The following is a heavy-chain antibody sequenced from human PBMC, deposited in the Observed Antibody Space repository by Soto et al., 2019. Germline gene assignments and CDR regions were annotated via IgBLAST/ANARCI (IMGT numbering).Heavy chain of an antibody. J-gene: IGHJ3*02. V-gene: IGHV3-33*01. CDR3: ARDPGGPGYAFHT. Sequence: QEQLVESGGGVVQPGRSLTLSCVASGFTFSSDAMHWVRRAPGKGLEWVAFIWNDGSNKYYADSVKGRFTISRDNSDNTLYLQMNSLRAEDTAVYFCARDPGGPGYAFHTWGQGTMVTVSP. CDR1: GFTFSSDA. CDR2: IWNDGSNK.